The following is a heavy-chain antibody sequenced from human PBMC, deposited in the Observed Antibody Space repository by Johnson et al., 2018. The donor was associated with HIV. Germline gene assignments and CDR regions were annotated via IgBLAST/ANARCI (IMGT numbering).Heavy chain of an antibody. D-gene: IGHD2/OR15-2a*01. CDR2: IKQDGSEK. V-gene: IGHV3-7*03. Sequence: VQLVESGGGLVQPGGSLRLSCAASGFTFSSYWMSCVRQAPGKGLEWVANIKQDGSEKYYVDSVKGRFTISRDNAKNSLYLQMNSLRAEDTAVYYCARGVGYYSHDAFDIWGQGTMVIVSS. CDR3: ARGVGYYSHDAFDI. CDR1: GFTFSSYW. J-gene: IGHJ3*02.